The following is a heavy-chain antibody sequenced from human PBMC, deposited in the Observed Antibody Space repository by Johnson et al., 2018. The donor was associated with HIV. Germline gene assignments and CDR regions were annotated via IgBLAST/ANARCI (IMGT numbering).Heavy chain of an antibody. V-gene: IGHV3-30*02. CDR3: ARDWASGSYFWGRGAFDI. CDR1: GFTFSTFG. CDR2: IRYDGSNK. Sequence: QMLLVESGGGVVQPGRSLRLSCAASGFTFSTFGMHWVRQAPGKGLEWVAFIRYDGSNKYYADSVKGRFTIYRDNSKNTLYLQMNSLRAEDTAVYYCARDWASGSYFWGRGAFDIWGQGTMVTVSS. D-gene: IGHD1-26*01. J-gene: IGHJ3*02.